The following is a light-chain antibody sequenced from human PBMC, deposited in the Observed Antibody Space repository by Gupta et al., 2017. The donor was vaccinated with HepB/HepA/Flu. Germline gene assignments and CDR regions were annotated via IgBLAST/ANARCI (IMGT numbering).Light chain of an antibody. CDR3: QEYGSSPRT. J-gene: IGKJ1*01. V-gene: IGKV3-20*01. Sequence: EIVLTQSPGTLSLSPGERATLSCRASQSVSSSYLAWYQQKPGQAPGLLIHGASSRATGIPDRFSGSGSGTDFTLTISRLEPEDFALYYCQEYGSSPRTFGQGTKVEIK. CDR2: GAS. CDR1: QSVSSSY.